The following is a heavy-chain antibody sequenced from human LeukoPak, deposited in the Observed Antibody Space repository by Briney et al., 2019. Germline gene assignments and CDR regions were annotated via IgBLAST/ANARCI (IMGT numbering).Heavy chain of an antibody. Sequence: PGGSLRLSCAASGFTFSDYYMSWIRQAPGKGLEWVSYISSSGNTIYYADAVRGRFTISRDNAKNSLYLQMNSLRAEDTAVYYCARDLVPYYDILTGYWGYWGQGTLVTVSS. V-gene: IGHV3-11*04. CDR2: ISSSGNTI. D-gene: IGHD3-9*01. CDR3: ARDLVPYYDILTGYWGY. CDR1: GFTFSDYY. J-gene: IGHJ4*02.